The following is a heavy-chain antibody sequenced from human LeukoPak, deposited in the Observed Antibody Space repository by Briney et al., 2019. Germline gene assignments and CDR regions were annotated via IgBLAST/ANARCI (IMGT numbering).Heavy chain of an antibody. J-gene: IGHJ3*02. D-gene: IGHD2-2*01. CDR1: GFTFSSYA. Sequence: PGGFLRLSCAASGFTFSSYAMSWVRQAPGKRLEWVSAISGSGGSTYYADSVKGRFTISRDNSKNTLYLQMNSLRAEDTAVYYCANGGIVVVPAADAFDIWGQGTMVTVSS. CDR3: ANGGIVVVPAADAFDI. CDR2: ISGSGGST. V-gene: IGHV3-23*01.